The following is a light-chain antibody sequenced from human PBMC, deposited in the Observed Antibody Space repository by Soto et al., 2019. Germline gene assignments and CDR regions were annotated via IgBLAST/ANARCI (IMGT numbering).Light chain of an antibody. Sequence: DIVMTQSPDSLAVSLGERATINCKSSQSVLYSSNNKNYLAWYQQRPGQPPKLLIYWASTRESGVPDRFSGSGSGTEFTLTITSLQAEDVAVYYCQQSERTPPTCGQGTKLEIK. J-gene: IGKJ2*01. CDR2: WAS. CDR1: QSVLYSSNNKNY. V-gene: IGKV4-1*01. CDR3: QQSERTPPT.